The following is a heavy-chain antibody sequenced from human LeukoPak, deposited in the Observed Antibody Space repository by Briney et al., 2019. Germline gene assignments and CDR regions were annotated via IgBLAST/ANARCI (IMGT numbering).Heavy chain of an antibody. J-gene: IGHJ4*02. CDR3: ARSLGGYYDSSGYHGSLDY. D-gene: IGHD3-22*01. CDR1: GGSISSYY. V-gene: IGHV4-59*08. CDR2: IYYSGST. Sequence: KPSETLSLTCTVSGGSISSYYWSWIRQPPGKGLEWIGYIYYSGSTNYNPSLKSRVTISVDTSKNQFSLKLSSVTAADTAVYYCARSLGGYYDSSGYHGSLDYWGQGTLVTVSS.